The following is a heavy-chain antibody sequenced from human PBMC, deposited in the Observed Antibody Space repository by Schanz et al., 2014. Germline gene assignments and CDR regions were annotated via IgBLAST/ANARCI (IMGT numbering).Heavy chain of an antibody. J-gene: IGHJ6*02. CDR1: GFTFSDYY. CDR3: ARGNYSMDV. CDR2: INGGGETT. V-gene: IGHV3-11*01. Sequence: QVHLVESGGGLVKPGGSLRLSCAASGFTFSDYYMTWIRQAPGKGLEWVSYINGGGETTYYADSVRGRFTISRDNAKNSLFLQMNSLRAEDTAKYYCARGNYSMDVWGQGTTVTVSS.